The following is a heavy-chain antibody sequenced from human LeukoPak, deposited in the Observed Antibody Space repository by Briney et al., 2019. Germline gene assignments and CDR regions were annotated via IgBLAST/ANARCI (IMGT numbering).Heavy chain of an antibody. CDR1: GFTFSSYS. Sequence: GSLRLSCAASGFTFSSYSMNWVRQAPGKGLEWVPSISSSSSYIYYADSVKGRFTISRDNAKNSLYLQMNSLRAEDTAVYYCARALSSTSKTPTITMVRGVIITTYYFDYWGQGTLVTVSS. CDR2: ISSSSSYI. V-gene: IGHV3-21*01. CDR3: ARALSSTSKTPTITMVRGVIITTYYFDY. J-gene: IGHJ4*02. D-gene: IGHD3-10*01.